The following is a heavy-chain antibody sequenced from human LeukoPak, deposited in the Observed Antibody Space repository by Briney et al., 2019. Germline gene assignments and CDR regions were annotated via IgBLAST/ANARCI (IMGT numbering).Heavy chain of an antibody. D-gene: IGHD4-17*01. CDR1: GGSISSGSYY. V-gene: IGHV4-61*02. CDR2: IYTSGNT. J-gene: IGHJ4*02. CDR3: ARGGDYLFDY. Sequence: PSETLSLTCTVSGGSISSGSYYWSWIRQPAGKGLEWIGRIYTSGNTNYNPSLKSRVTISVDTSKNQFSLKLSSVTAADTAVYYCARGGDYLFDYWGQGTLVTVSS.